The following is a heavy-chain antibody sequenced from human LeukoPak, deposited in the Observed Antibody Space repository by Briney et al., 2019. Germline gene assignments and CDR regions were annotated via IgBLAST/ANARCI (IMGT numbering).Heavy chain of an antibody. J-gene: IGHJ4*02. CDR1: EFTFSSYG. V-gene: IGHV3-30*18. CDR2: ISYDGSNK. D-gene: IGHD1-26*01. Sequence: GRSLRLTCAASEFTFSSYGMCWVRQAPVKGLEWVAVISYDGSNKYYADCVKGRFTISRDNSKNTLYLQMNSLRAEDTAVYYCAKLVGATGRFDYWGQGTLVTVS. CDR3: AKLVGATGRFDY.